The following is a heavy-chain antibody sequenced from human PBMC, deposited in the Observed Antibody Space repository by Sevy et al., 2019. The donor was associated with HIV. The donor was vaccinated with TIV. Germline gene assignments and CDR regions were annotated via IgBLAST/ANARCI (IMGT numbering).Heavy chain of an antibody. V-gene: IGHV4-4*07. CDR2: IYDSGSA. Sequence: SETLSLTCTVSGDSISNYYWSWIRQPAGKGLEWIGRIYDSGSATYNPSLESQVTMSADTTKNQLSLKLNSVTAADTAVYYCARDRVTIFGVTIDYYFDYWGQGTLVTVSS. CDR3: ARDRVTIFGVTIDYYFDY. J-gene: IGHJ4*02. D-gene: IGHD3-3*01. CDR1: GDSISNYY.